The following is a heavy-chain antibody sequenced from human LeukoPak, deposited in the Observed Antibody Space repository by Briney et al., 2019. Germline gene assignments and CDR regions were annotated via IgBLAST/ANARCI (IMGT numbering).Heavy chain of an antibody. CDR3: ARGRGAGYDSEDY. CDR2: IYYSGST. V-gene: IGHV4-59*01. D-gene: IGHD5-12*01. J-gene: IGHJ4*02. Sequence: SETLSLTCTVSGGSISSYYWSWIRQPPGKGLEWIGYIYYSGSTNYNPSLKSRVTISVDTPNNQFSLKLSSVTAADTAVYYCARGRGAGYDSEDYWGQGTLVTVSS. CDR1: GGSISSYY.